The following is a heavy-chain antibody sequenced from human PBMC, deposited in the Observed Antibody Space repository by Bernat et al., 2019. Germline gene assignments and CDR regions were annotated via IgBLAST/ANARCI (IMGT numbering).Heavy chain of an antibody. J-gene: IGHJ6*03. CDR2: ISSSSSYI. V-gene: IGHV3-21*05. Sequence: EVQLVESGGGLVKPGGSLRLSCAASGFTFSSYSMNWVRQAPGKGLEWVSYISSSSSYIYYADSVKGRFTISRDNAKNSLYLQMNSLRAEDTAVYYCARDHEEGFRELLIYYYYMDVWGKGTTVTVSS. D-gene: IGHD3-10*01. CDR1: GFTFSSYS. CDR3: ARDHEEGFRELLIYYYYMDV.